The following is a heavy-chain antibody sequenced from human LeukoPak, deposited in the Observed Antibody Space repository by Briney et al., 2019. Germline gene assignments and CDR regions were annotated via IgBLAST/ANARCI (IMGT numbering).Heavy chain of an antibody. CDR1: GFTFSDYY. V-gene: IGHV3-11*01. CDR2: ISSSGSTI. CDR3: ARGDCSSTSCPDTYYYYGMDV. D-gene: IGHD2-2*01. J-gene: IGHJ6*02. Sequence: GGSLRLSCAASGFTFSDYYMSRIRQAPGKGLEWVSYISSSGSTIYYADSVKGRFTISRDNAKNSLYLQMNSLRAEDTAVYYCARGDCSSTSCPDTYYYYGMDVWGQGTTVTVSS.